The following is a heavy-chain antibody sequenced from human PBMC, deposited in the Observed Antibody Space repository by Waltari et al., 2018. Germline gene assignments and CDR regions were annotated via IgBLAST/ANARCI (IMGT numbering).Heavy chain of an antibody. CDR1: GGSISRSRSF. D-gene: IGHD3-22*01. CDR3: ARRGSYYDSSGYSGAFDI. CDR2: IYYSGST. Sequence: QLQLQESGPGLVKPSETLSLTCTVSGGSISRSRSFWAWIPHPPGKGLQWIGNIYYSGSTYYNPSLKSRVTISIDTPKNQFSLKLSSVTAADTAVYYCARRGSYYDSSGYSGAFDIWGQGTMVTVSS. J-gene: IGHJ3*02. V-gene: IGHV4-39*01.